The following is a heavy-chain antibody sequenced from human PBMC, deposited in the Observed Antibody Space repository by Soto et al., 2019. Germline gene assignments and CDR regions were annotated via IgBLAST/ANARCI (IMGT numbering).Heavy chain of an antibody. V-gene: IGHV4-34*01. D-gene: IGHD2-8*02. CDR2: INHSGST. Sequence: QVQLQQWGAGLLKPSETLSLTCAVYGGSFSGYYWTWIRQPPGTGLEWIGEINHSGSTNNNPSLKSRVTISVYKSKNQFSLKLTSVTAADAAVYYCARDKITGLFDYWGQGNLVTVSS. CDR3: ARDKITGLFDY. CDR1: GGSFSGYY. J-gene: IGHJ4*02.